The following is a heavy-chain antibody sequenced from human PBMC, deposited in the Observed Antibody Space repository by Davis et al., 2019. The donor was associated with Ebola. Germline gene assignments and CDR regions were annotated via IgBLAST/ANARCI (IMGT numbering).Heavy chain of an antibody. CDR3: ARERGYTSGPWDFYYGMDV. CDR1: GFTFDDYA. Sequence: PGGSLRLSCAASGFTFDDYAMHWVRQAPGKGLEWVSGISWNSNNIGYADSVKGRFTISRDNAKNTVYLQMNSLRDEDTAVYYCARERGYTSGPWDFYYGMDVWGQGTTVTVSS. J-gene: IGHJ6*02. CDR2: ISWNSNNI. D-gene: IGHD6-19*01. V-gene: IGHV3-9*01.